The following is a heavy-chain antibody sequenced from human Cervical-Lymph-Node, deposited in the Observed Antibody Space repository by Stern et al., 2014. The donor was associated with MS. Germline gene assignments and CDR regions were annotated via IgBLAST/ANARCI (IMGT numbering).Heavy chain of an antibody. D-gene: IGHD1-26*01. CDR3: ARGELKEGLVRGMDV. CDR1: GGTFSSYA. Sequence: QVQLVESGAEVKKPGSSVKVSCKASGGTFSSYAISWVRQAPGQGLEWRGGIVPIFGTANYAQKFQGRITIPADESTSTAYMELSSLRSEDTAVYYCARGELKEGLVRGMDVWGQGTTVTVSS. V-gene: IGHV1-69*01. J-gene: IGHJ6*02. CDR2: IVPIFGTA.